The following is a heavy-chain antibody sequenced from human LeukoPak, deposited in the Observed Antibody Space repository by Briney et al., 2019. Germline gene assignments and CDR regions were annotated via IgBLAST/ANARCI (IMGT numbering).Heavy chain of an antibody. Sequence: SETLSLTCTVSGGSISSDYYYWSWIRQPSGKGLEWIGYIYYSGSTYYNPSLKSRVTISVDTSKNQFSLKLSSVTAADTAVYYCAIDGSGYGFFDYWGQGTLVTVSS. V-gene: IGHV4-30-4*01. J-gene: IGHJ4*02. CDR2: IYYSGST. CDR1: GGSISSDYYY. CDR3: AIDGSGYGFFDY. D-gene: IGHD5-12*01.